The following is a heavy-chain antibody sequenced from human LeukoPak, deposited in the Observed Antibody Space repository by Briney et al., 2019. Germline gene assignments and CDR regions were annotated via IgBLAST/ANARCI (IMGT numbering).Heavy chain of an antibody. CDR1: GYSISSGYY. CDR3: ARVHGSQSTVITKPYYYYYYMDV. Sequence: SETLSLTCTVSGYSISSGYYWGWIRQPPGKGLEWIGSIYHSGSTYYNPSLKSRVTISVDTSKNQFSLKLSSVTAADTAVYYCARVHGSQSTVITKPYYYYYYMDVWGKGTTVTVSS. J-gene: IGHJ6*03. D-gene: IGHD4-23*01. CDR2: IYHSGST. V-gene: IGHV4-38-2*02.